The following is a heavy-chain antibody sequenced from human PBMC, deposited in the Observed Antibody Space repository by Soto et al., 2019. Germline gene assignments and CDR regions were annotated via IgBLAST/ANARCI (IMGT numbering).Heavy chain of an antibody. D-gene: IGHD6-13*01. CDR3: ARDHGRPYSSSSYYYYGMDV. Sequence: SETLSLTCTVSGGSISSYYWSWIRQPAGKGLEWIGRIYTSGSTNYNPSLKSRVTMSVDTSKNQFSLKLSYVTAADTAVYYCARDHGRPYSSSSYYYYGMDVWGQGTTVTVSS. CDR2: IYTSGST. V-gene: IGHV4-4*07. J-gene: IGHJ6*02. CDR1: GGSISSYY.